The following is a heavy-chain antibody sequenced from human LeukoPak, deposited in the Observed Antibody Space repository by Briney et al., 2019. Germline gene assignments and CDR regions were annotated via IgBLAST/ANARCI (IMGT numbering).Heavy chain of an antibody. Sequence: GGSLRLSCAASGFTLSSYAMHWVRQAPGKGLEWVAVISYDGSNKYYADSVKGRFTISRDNSKNTLYLQMNSLRVEDTAVYYCARGRNDKDWGQGTLVTVSS. CDR3: ARGRNDKD. CDR2: ISYDGSNK. CDR1: GFTLSSYA. V-gene: IGHV3-30*14. D-gene: IGHD1-1*01. J-gene: IGHJ4*02.